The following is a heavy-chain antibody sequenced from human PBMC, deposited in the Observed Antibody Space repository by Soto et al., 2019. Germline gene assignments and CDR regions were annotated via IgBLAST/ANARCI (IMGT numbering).Heavy chain of an antibody. D-gene: IGHD6-13*01. CDR1: GFTFSSYW. J-gene: IGHJ4*02. CDR3: ARGYSSSWYIGY. CDR2: INSDGSST. V-gene: IGHV3-74*01. Sequence: LRLSCAASGFTFSSYWMHWVRQAPGKGLVWVSRINSDGSSTSYADSVKGRFTISRDNAKNTLYLQMNSLRAEDTAVYYCARGYSSSWYIGYWGQGTLVTVSS.